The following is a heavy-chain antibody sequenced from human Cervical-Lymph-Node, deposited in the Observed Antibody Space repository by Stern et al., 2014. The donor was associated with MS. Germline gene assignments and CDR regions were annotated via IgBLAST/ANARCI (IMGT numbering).Heavy chain of an antibody. CDR1: DGSIISDY. D-gene: IGHD5-24*01. V-gene: IGHV4-59*01. Sequence: VHLVESGPGLVKPSETLSLNCTVSDGSIISDYWTWIRQPPGKGLEWIGYIYYSGTTSYNPSLKSRVTMSVDTSKNQFSLKLSSVTAADTAVYYCARGRVTRDGYNLWGQGTLVTVSS. CDR2: IYYSGTT. CDR3: ARGRVTRDGYNL. J-gene: IGHJ4*02.